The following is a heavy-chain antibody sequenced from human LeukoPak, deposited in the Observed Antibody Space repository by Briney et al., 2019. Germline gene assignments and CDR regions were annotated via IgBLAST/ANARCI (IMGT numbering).Heavy chain of an antibody. J-gene: IGHJ6*03. D-gene: IGHD6-13*01. CDR1: GGSISSYY. Sequence: PSETLSLTCTVSGGSISSYYWSWIRQPPGKGLEWIGYIYYSGSTNCNPSLKSRVTISVDTSKNQFSLKLSSVTAADTAVYYCSRDAPIAATQYYMGVRGKGTTVTVSS. CDR2: IYYSGST. V-gene: IGHV4-59*01. CDR3: SRDAPIAATQYYMGV.